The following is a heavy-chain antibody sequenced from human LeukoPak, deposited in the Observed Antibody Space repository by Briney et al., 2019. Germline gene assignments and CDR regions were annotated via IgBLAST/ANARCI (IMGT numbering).Heavy chain of an antibody. CDR1: GGSISSGSYY. CDR3: VRGGDSSSWLEY. D-gene: IGHD6-13*01. V-gene: IGHV4-61*02. J-gene: IGHJ4*02. Sequence: PSQTLSLTCTVSGGSISSGSYYWSWIRQPAGKGLEWIGRIYTSGSTNYNPSLKSRVTISVEKSKNQFSLKLTSVTAADTAVYYCVRGGDSSSWLEYWGQGTLVTVSS. CDR2: IYTSGST.